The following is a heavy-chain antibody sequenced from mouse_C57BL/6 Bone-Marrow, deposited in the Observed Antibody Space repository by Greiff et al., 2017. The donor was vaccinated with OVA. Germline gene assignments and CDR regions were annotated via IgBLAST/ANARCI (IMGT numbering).Heavy chain of an antibody. D-gene: IGHD2-5*01. Sequence: QVHVKQSGAELVRPGASVKLSCKASGYTFTDYFINWVKQRPGQGLEWIARIYPGSGNTYYNEKFKGKATLTAEKSSSTAYMQLSSPTSEDSAVYFCAREGAYYSNFAWFAYWGQGTLVNVAA. CDR2: IYPGSGNT. CDR1: GYTFTDYF. V-gene: IGHV1-76*01. CDR3: AREGAYYSNFAWFAY. J-gene: IGHJ3*01.